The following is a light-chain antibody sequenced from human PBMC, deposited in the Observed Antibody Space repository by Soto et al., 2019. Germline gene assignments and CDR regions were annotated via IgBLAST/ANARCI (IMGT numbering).Light chain of an antibody. CDR3: SSYTMSTTII. CDR2: EVS. J-gene: IGLJ2*01. V-gene: IGLV2-14*01. CDR1: NNDVGAHNL. Sequence: QSVLTQPASVSGSPGQSITISCTGTNNDVGAHNLVSWYQNHPGKAPRLIISEVSNRPSGVSNRFSASKSGNTASLTISGLQAEDEADYYCSSYTMSTTIIFGRGTKVTVL.